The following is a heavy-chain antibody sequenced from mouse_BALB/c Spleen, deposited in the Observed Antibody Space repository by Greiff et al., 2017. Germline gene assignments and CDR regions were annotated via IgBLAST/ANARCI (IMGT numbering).Heavy chain of an antibody. D-gene: IGHD2-3*01. CDR2: ISSGSSTI. CDR1: GFTFSSFG. CDR3: ARYSSYDGYYYAMDY. Sequence: VQLKESGGGLVQPGGSRKLSCAASGFTFSSFGMHWVRQAPEKGLEWVAYISSGSSTIYYADTVKGRFTISRDNPKHTLFLQMTSLRSEDTAMYYCARYSSYDGYYYAMDYWGQGTSVTVSA. J-gene: IGHJ4*01. V-gene: IGHV5-17*02.